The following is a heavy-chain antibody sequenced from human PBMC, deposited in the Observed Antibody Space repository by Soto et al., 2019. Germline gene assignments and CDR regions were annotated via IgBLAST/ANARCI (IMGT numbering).Heavy chain of an antibody. J-gene: IGHJ3*02. V-gene: IGHV3-23*01. CDR2: ISGSGGTT. CDR3: AKGIVMVVAANDAFAI. D-gene: IGHD2-15*01. CDR1: GFTFSSYA. Sequence: GGSLRLSCASSGFTFSSYAMSWVRQTPGKGLEWVSVISGSGGTTYYADSVKGRFTISRDNSKNTLYLQMNSLRAEDTALYYCAKGIVMVVAANDAFAIWGQGTMVTVSS.